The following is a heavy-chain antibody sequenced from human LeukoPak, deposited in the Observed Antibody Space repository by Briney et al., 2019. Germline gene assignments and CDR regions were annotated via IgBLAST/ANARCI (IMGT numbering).Heavy chain of an antibody. Sequence: PGGSLRLSCAASGFTFSSYSMNWVRQAPGKGLEWVSYITTRSAIYYADPVKGRFTISRDNAKNSLYLQMNSLRAEDTAVYYCARDQYQLLSLFDYWGQGTLVTVSS. V-gene: IGHV3-48*01. D-gene: IGHD2-2*01. CDR3: ARDQYQLLSLFDY. CDR2: ITTRSAI. J-gene: IGHJ4*02. CDR1: GFTFSSYS.